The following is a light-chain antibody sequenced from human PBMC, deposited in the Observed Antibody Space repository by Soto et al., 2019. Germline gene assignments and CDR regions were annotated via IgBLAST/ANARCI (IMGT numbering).Light chain of an antibody. CDR2: DVS. J-gene: IGLJ2*01. CDR3: SSYTSSSTRNVV. V-gene: IGLV2-14*01. CDR1: SSDVGGYNY. Sequence: ALTQPASVSGSPGQSITLSCTGTSSDVGGYNYVSWYPQHPGKAPKLMIYDVSNRPSGVSNRFSGSKSGNTASLTISGLQAEDEDDYYCSSYTSSSTRNVVFGGGTKLTVL.